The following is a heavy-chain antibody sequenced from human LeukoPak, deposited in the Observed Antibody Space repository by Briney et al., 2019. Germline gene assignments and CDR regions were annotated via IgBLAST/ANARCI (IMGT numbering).Heavy chain of an antibody. J-gene: IGHJ5*02. CDR3: AGTYYDFWSGYSYNWFDP. V-gene: IGHV4-59*01. CDR2: IYYSGST. D-gene: IGHD3-3*01. Sequence: PSETLSLTCTVSGGSISSYYWSWIRQPPGKGLEWIGYIYYSGSTNYNPSLKSRVTISVDTSKSQFSLKLSSVTAADTAVYYCAGTYYDFWSGYSYNWFDPWGQGTLVTVSS. CDR1: GGSISSYY.